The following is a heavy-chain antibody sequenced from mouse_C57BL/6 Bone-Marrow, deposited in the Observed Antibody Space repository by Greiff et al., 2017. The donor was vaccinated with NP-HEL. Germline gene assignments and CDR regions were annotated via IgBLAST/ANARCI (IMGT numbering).Heavy chain of an antibody. V-gene: IGHV5-4*01. J-gene: IGHJ4*01. D-gene: IGHD2-10*01. CDR3: ARDTLLLYYYAMDY. Sequence: EVQVVESGGGLVKPGGSLKLSCAASGFTFSSYAMSWVRQTPEKRLAWVATISDGGSYTYYPDNVKGRFTISRDNAKNNLYLQMSHLKSEDTAMYYCARDTLLLYYYAMDYWGQGTSVTVSS. CDR2: ISDGGSYT. CDR1: GFTFSSYA.